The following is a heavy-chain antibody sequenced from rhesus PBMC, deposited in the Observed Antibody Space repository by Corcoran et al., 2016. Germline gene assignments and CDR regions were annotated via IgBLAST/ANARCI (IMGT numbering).Heavy chain of an antibody. CDR1: GFTFSSYV. CDR2: KSPDGSKK. Sequence: EVQLVESGGGLVQPGWSLRLSYAASGFTFSSYVMHGVRQAHGRGWRGLEVKSPDGSKKDNQKYEKDRFNISRDKSKKMLYLQRNNLKLEDTAVYYPTNFAYWGQGVLVTVSP. J-gene: IGHJ4*01. V-gene: IGHV3-54*02. CDR3: TNFAY.